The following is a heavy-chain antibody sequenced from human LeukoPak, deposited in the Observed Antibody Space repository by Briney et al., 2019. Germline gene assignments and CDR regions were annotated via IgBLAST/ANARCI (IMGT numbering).Heavy chain of an antibody. CDR3: ARSAAAGRIVATFGY. J-gene: IGHJ4*02. D-gene: IGHD5-12*01. CDR1: GFSLSSYA. V-gene: IGHV3-30*04. CDR2: ISYDGSKK. Sequence: PGGSLRLSCAASGFSLSSYAMHWVRQAPGKGLEWVAIISYDGSKKYYADSVKGRFTISRVNSKDTLYLQMNSLRAEDTAVYYCARSAAAGRIVATFGYWGQGTLVIVSS.